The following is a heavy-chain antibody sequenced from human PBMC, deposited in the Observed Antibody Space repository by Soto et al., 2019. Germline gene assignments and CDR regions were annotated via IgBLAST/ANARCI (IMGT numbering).Heavy chain of an antibody. V-gene: IGHV3-23*01. CDR1: GFTFSSYA. CDR2: ISISGGTT. J-gene: IGHJ4*02. Sequence: TGGSLRLSCAASGFTFSSYAMTWVRQAPGKGLEWVSSISISGGTTYYTDSVRGRFTISRDDSKNTLYLQMNSLRAEDTAVYYCAKRLSPSGSPWDYWGQGTLVTVSS. D-gene: IGHD2-15*01. CDR3: AKRLSPSGSPWDY.